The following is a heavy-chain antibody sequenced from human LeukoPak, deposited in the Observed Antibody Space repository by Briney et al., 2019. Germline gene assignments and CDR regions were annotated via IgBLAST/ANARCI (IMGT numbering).Heavy chain of an antibody. CDR3: ARDSLRGETLDY. Sequence: PGGSLRLSCAASGFTFSSYAMHWVRQAPGKGLERVAVISYDGSNKYYADSVKGRFTISRDNSKNTLYLQMNSLRAEDTAVYYCARDSLRGETLDYWGQGTLVTVSS. CDR2: ISYDGSNK. V-gene: IGHV3-30-3*01. D-gene: IGHD3-10*01. J-gene: IGHJ4*02. CDR1: GFTFSSYA.